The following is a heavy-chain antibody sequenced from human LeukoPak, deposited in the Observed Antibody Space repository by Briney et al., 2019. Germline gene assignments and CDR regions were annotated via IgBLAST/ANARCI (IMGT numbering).Heavy chain of an antibody. CDR1: GFTFSSYA. V-gene: IGHV3-23*01. D-gene: IGHD7-27*01. Sequence: GGSLRLSCAASGFTFSSYAMSWVRQAPGKGLEWVSAISGSGGSTYYADSVKGRFTISRDNSKNTLYLQMNSLRAEDTAVYYCAKGLGHYSYHGMDVWVQGTTVTVSS. J-gene: IGHJ6*02. CDR3: AKGLGHYSYHGMDV. CDR2: ISGSGGST.